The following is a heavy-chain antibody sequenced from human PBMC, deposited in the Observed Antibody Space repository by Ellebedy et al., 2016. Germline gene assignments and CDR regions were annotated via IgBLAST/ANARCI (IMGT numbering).Heavy chain of an antibody. Sequence: SLKISXAASGFTFDDYAMHWVRQAPGKDLEWVSGVSWNSGNIAYADSVKGRFTISRDNAKNSLYLQMNSLRAEDTALYYCAGRGYSSDHDYWGQGTLVTVSS. D-gene: IGHD5-12*01. V-gene: IGHV3-9*01. J-gene: IGHJ4*02. CDR3: AGRGYSSDHDY. CDR1: GFTFDDYA. CDR2: VSWNSGNI.